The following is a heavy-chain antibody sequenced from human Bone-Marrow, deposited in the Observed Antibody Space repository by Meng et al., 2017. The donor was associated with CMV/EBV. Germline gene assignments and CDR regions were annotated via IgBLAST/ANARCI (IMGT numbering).Heavy chain of an antibody. V-gene: IGHV3-30*03. CDR3: ARFRSAGYSYGYGRYFDY. J-gene: IGHJ4*02. CDR1: GFTFSRYS. CDR2: ISYDGSNK. Sequence: GESLKISCAASGFTFSRYSMNWVRQAPGKGLEWVAVISYDGSNKYYADSVKGRFTISRDNSKNTLYLQMNSLRAEDTAVYYCARFRSAGYSYGYGRYFDYWGQGTLVTVAS. D-gene: IGHD5-18*01.